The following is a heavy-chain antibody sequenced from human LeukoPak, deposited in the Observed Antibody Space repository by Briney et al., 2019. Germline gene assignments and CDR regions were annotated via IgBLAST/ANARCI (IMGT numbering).Heavy chain of an antibody. CDR2: ISGSGSST. J-gene: IGHJ5*02. CDR1: GFTFGNYA. CDR3: AKASVAIPQYCNS. Sequence: GGSLRLSCEASGFTFGNYAMNWVRQAPGKGLEWVSTISGSGSSTYYADSAKGRFTISRDNSKDTLFLQLNSLTAADTAMYFCAKASVAIPQYCNSWGQGTLVTVSS. D-gene: IGHD2-2*02. V-gene: IGHV3-23*01.